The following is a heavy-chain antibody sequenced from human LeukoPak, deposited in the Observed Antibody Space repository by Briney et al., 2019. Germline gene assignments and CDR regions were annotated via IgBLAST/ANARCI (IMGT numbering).Heavy chain of an antibody. Sequence: GGSLRLSCAGSGFTFSSYGMHWVRQAPGKGLEWVAVISYDGSNKYYADSVKGRFTISRDNSKNTLYLQMNGLRAEDTAVYYCARGATDVTRWFDPWGQGTRVTVSS. D-gene: IGHD1-1*01. CDR2: ISYDGSNK. CDR1: GFTFSSYG. J-gene: IGHJ5*02. CDR3: ARGATDVTRWFDP. V-gene: IGHV3-30*03.